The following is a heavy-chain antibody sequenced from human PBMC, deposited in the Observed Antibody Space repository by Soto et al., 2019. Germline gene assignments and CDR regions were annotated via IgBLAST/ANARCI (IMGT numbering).Heavy chain of an antibody. V-gene: IGHV4-39*01. Sequence: QLQLQESGPGLVKPSETLSLTCSVSGGSISSRTFWWAWIRQPPGKGLEWIGDMDYSGSSYSSPSIKSRVTLSVDTSKNQLSLKLNSVTAADTAVYYCARHHRDDYNYGGSGIFDYWGQGTLVTVAS. CDR3: ARHHRDDYNYGGSGIFDY. J-gene: IGHJ4*02. D-gene: IGHD4-4*01. CDR1: GGSISSRTFW. CDR2: MDYSGSS.